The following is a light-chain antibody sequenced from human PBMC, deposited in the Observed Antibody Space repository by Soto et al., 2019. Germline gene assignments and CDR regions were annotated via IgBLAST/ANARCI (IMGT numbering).Light chain of an antibody. V-gene: IGKV3-20*01. CDR3: QQYGRSPQA. CDR2: GAS. J-gene: IGKJ1*01. Sequence: DIVLPLSPGALSLSTRESATLSCSSSQYVSVRFLAWYQQKPGQAPRLLIYGASDRATGIPDRFTGSGSGTDFTLTINRLEPEDFAVYFCQQYGRSPQAVGQGGKVDIK. CDR1: QYVSVRF.